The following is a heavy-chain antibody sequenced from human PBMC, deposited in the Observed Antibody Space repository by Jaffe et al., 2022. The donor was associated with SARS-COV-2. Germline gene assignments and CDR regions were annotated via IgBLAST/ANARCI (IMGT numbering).Heavy chain of an antibody. CDR3: ARSGDGDYESFYHGGAFDI. D-gene: IGHD4-17*01. CDR1: GGSISSSSYY. CDR2: IYYSGST. Sequence: QLQLQESGPGLVKPSETLSLTCTVSGGSISSSSYYWGWIRQPPGKGLEWIGSIYYSGSTYYNPSLKSRVTISVDTSKNQFSLKLSSVTAADTAVYYCARSGDGDYESFYHGGAFDIWGQGTMVTVSS. J-gene: IGHJ3*02. V-gene: IGHV4-39*01.